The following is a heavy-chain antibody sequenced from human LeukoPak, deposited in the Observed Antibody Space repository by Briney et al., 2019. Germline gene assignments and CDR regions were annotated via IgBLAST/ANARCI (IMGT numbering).Heavy chain of an antibody. CDR1: GFTFSDYA. J-gene: IGHJ5*02. Sequence: GGPLRLSCAASGFTFSDYAMAWVRQAPGKGLEWVSSISGSGGATYYADSVKGRFTISRDNHVNTLYLQMDILRAEDTAIYYCARDRVVTPYNWFDPWGQGTLVTVSS. CDR3: ARDRVVTPYNWFDP. CDR2: ISGSGGAT. D-gene: IGHD2-15*01. V-gene: IGHV3-23*01.